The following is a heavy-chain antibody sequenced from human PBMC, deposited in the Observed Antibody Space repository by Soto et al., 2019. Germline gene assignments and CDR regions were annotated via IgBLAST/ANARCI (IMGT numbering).Heavy chain of an antibody. Sequence: ASVKVSCKASGYTFTNYAIHWVRQAPGQRLEWMGWINAGNGNTEYSQKFQGRVTITRDTSASTAYMELSSLRSEDTAVYYCARVYGDHGYYYGMDVWGQGTTVTVSS. CDR3: ARVYGDHGYYYGMDV. CDR1: GYTFTNYA. J-gene: IGHJ6*02. CDR2: INAGNGNT. V-gene: IGHV1-3*01. D-gene: IGHD4-17*01.